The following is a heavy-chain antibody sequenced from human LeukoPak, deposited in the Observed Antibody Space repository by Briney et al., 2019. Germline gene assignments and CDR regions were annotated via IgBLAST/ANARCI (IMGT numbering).Heavy chain of an antibody. Sequence: NTSETLSLTCTVSGGSISSSSYYWGWLRQPPGKGLEWIGGIYYSGSTYYNPSLKSRVTISVDTSKNQFSLKLSSVTAADTAVYYCARGTAARWDYFDYWGQGTLVTVSS. CDR2: IYYSGST. V-gene: IGHV4-39*07. CDR3: ARGTAARWDYFDY. D-gene: IGHD6-6*01. J-gene: IGHJ4*02. CDR1: GGSISSSSYY.